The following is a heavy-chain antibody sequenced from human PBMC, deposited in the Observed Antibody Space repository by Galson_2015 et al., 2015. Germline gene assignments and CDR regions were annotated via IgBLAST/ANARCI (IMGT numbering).Heavy chain of an antibody. CDR1: GYTLTELS. Sequence: SVKVSCKVSGYTLTELSMHWVRQAPGKGLEWMGGFDPEDGETIYAQKFQGRVTMTEDTSTDTAYMELSSLRSEDTAVYYCATNFGLRGYSGYDWGYFDYWGQGTLVTVSS. D-gene: IGHD5-12*01. J-gene: IGHJ4*02. CDR2: FDPEDGET. V-gene: IGHV1-24*01. CDR3: ATNFGLRGYSGYDWGYFDY.